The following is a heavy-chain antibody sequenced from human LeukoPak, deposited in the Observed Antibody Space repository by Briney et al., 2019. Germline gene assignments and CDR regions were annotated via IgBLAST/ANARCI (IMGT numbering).Heavy chain of an antibody. CDR2: ITATSSST. Sequence: GGSLRLSCAASGFTFSNYAMSWVRQAPGKGLEWVSAITATSSSTYDADSVQGRFTISRDNSKNTLYLQMNSLRPEDTAIYYCARVADWGQGTLVTVSS. V-gene: IGHV3-23*01. CDR3: ARVAD. CDR1: GFTFSNYA. J-gene: IGHJ4*02.